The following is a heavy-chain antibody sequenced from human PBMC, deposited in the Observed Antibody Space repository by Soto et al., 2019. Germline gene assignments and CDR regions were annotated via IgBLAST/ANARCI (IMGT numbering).Heavy chain of an antibody. V-gene: IGHV4-4*07. CDR2: IHTSGSS. J-gene: IGHJ6*02. CDR3: ARESRDTADGLDV. D-gene: IGHD5-18*01. Sequence: QVQLQESGPGLVKPSETLSLRCSVSGGSIRTIYWTWVRQPAGKGLEWLGRIHTSGSSNYNPSLERRVTLSTYTPRNEFSLKLKSVTVADTAVYYCARESRDTADGLDVWGQGTAVTVSS. CDR1: GGSIRTIY.